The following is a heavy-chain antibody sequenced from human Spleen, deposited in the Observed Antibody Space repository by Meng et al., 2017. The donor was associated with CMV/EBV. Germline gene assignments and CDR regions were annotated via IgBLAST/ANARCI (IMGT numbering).Heavy chain of an antibody. V-gene: IGHV3-21*01. J-gene: IGHJ3*02. CDR1: GFTFSSYS. Sequence: GGYLRLSCAASGFTFSSYSMNWVRQAPGKGLEWVSSISSSSSYIYYADSVKGRFTISRDNAKNSLYLQMNSLRADDTAVYYCARDPGWGALDIWGQGTIVTVSS. CDR2: ISSSSSYI. CDR3: ARDPGWGALDI. D-gene: IGHD3-16*01.